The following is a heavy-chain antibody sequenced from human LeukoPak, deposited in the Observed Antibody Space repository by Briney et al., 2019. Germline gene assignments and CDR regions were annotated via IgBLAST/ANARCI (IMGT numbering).Heavy chain of an antibody. J-gene: IGHJ4*02. CDR3: ARGTYYYDSSGYYSYFDY. CDR2: INPNSGGT. Sequence: ASVKVSCKASGYTFTGYYMHWVRQAPGQGLEWMGWINPNSGGTNYAQKFQGRVTMTRDTSISTAYMELSRLRSDDTAGYYCARGTYYYDSSGYYSYFDYWGQGTLVTVSS. CDR1: GYTFTGYY. D-gene: IGHD3-22*01. V-gene: IGHV1-2*02.